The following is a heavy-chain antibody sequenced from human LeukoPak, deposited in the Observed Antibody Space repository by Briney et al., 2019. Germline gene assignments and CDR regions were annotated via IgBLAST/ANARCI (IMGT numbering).Heavy chain of an antibody. V-gene: IGHV3-74*01. D-gene: IGHD5-24*01. CDR3: ARGMDGYGPDAFDI. CDR2: INSDGSIT. CDR1: GFSLSTYS. J-gene: IGHJ3*02. Sequence: GGSLRLSCAASGFSLSTYSMNWVRQAPGKGLMWVSRINSDGSITNYADSVKGRFTIPRDSSKNTLYLQINSLRVEDTAVYYCARGMDGYGPDAFDIWGQGTMVTVSS.